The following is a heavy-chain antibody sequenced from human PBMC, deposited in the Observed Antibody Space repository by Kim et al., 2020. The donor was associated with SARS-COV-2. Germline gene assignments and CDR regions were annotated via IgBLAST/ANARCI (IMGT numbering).Heavy chain of an antibody. J-gene: IGHJ4*02. V-gene: IGHV4-59*13. CDR2: IYYSGST. CDR3: AILDDFWSGYPHFDS. Sequence: SETLSLTCAVSGGSISSYYWSWIRQPRGKGLEWMGYIYYSGSTYYNPSLKSRVTISVDTSKNQFSLKLTSVTAADTAVYYCAILDDFWSGYPHFDSWGQG. CDR1: GGSISSYY. D-gene: IGHD3-3*01.